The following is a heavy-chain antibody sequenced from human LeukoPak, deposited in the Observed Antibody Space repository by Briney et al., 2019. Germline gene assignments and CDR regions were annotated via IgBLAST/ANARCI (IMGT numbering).Heavy chain of an antibody. CDR1: GGSISSDFNY. V-gene: IGHV4-39*07. CDR3: ASCFITAAGPGGY. J-gene: IGHJ4*02. Sequence: SETLSLTCTVSGGSISSDFNYWGWIRQPPGKGLEWIGSRYSSGSTYYNPSLKSRVTISADTSKNQFSLKLSSVTAADTAVYYCASCFITAAGPGGYWGQGTLVTVSS. CDR2: RYSSGST. D-gene: IGHD6-13*01.